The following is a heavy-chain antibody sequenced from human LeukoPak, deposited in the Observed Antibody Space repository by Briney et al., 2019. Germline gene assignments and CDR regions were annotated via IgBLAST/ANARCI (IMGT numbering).Heavy chain of an antibody. J-gene: IGHJ4*02. V-gene: IGHV3-23*01. CDR2: ISSGAPTT. Sequence: GGTLRLSCAASGFTSRSYGMSWARQTPGKGLEWVSTISSGAPTTYYADSVKGRFTISRDDSKNTLYLQMNTLRAEDTAVYYCAKRHSSGWYYFDYWGQGTLVTVSS. D-gene: IGHD6-19*01. CDR1: GFTSRSYG. CDR3: AKRHSSGWYYFDY.